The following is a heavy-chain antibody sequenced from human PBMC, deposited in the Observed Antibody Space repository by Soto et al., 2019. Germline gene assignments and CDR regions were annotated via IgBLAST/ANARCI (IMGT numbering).Heavy chain of an antibody. J-gene: IGHJ4*02. V-gene: IGHV1-2*02. Sequence: VKLVKSGAELKKPGASVKVSCRGSGYTFTGYYIHGVRQTPGQGPEWMGEISPQTGGTKYAQKYQGRVTMTRDTSITTVYMELSNLSPDDTAVYYCGRGRSGELVIFYWGQGTLVTVSS. CDR1: GYTFTGYY. D-gene: IGHD1-26*01. CDR2: ISPQTGGT. CDR3: GRGRSGELVIFY.